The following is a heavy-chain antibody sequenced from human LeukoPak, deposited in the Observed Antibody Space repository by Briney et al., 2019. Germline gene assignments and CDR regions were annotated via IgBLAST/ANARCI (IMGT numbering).Heavy chain of an antibody. Sequence: SETLSLTCTVSGGSISSSIYYWGWIRQPPGKGLEWIGSIYYSGSTYYNPSLKSRVTISVDTSKNQFSLKLSSVTAADTAVYYCARLYESRLVDYWGQGTLVTVSS. CDR2: IYYSGST. D-gene: IGHD5/OR15-5a*01. V-gene: IGHV4-39*01. CDR1: GGSISSSIYY. CDR3: ARLYESRLVDY. J-gene: IGHJ4*02.